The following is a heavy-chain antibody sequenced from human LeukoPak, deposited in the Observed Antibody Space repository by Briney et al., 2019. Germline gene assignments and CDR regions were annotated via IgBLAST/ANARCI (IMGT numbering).Heavy chain of an antibody. J-gene: IGHJ4*02. CDR3: AKDSSADDSSGYSYYFDY. D-gene: IGHD3-22*01. CDR1: GXTFSSYG. V-gene: IGHV3-30*18. Sequence: PGGSLRLSCAASGXTFSSYGMHWVRQAPGKGWEWVAVISFDATNKYYADSVKGRFTISRDNSKNTLYLQMNSLRAEDTAVYYCAKDSSADDSSGYSYYFDYWGQGILVTVSS. CDR2: ISFDATNK.